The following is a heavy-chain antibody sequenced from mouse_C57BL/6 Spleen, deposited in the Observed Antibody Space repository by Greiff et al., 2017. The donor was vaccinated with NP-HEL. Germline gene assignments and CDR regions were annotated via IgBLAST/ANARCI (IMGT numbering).Heavy chain of an antibody. V-gene: IGHV1-20*01. CDR1: GYSFTGYF. CDR3: ARNDGYYAMAY. CDR2: INPYNGDT. Sequence: EVQLQQSGPELVKPGDSVKISCKASGYSFTGYFMNWVMQSHGKSLEWIGRINPYNGDTFYNQKFKGKATLTVDKSSSTAHMELRSLTSEDSAVYYCARNDGYYAMAYWGQGTSVTVSS. J-gene: IGHJ4*01. D-gene: IGHD2-3*01.